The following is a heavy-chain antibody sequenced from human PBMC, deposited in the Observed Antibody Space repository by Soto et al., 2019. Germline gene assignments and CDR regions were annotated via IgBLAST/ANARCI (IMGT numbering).Heavy chain of an antibody. CDR3: AKDGVDHNSVWDTFDI. Sequence: PGGSLRLSCAASGFIFSDYAMSWVRQAPGKGLEWVAGMGGANGDTYYAESVRGRFAISRDNSKSTLFLQLNSLRAEDTAVYFCAKDGVDHNSVWDTFDIWGQGTLVTVSS. V-gene: IGHV3-23*01. D-gene: IGHD2-15*01. CDR2: MGGANGDT. J-gene: IGHJ3*02. CDR1: GFIFSDYA.